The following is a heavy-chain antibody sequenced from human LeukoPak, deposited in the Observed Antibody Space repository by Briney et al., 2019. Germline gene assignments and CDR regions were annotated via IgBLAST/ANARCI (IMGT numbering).Heavy chain of an antibody. CDR3: ARTPRYDFGLDGMDV. J-gene: IGHJ6*02. CDR1: GPSLSPYY. CDR2: IYYSGSP. Sequence: SETMSLTCTVSGPSLSPYYWSWIRQPPGKGLGWIGYIYYSGSPTYNPSLKGRATRSVDTSRDQFSLRLTSVTAAATAVYYCARTPRYDFGLDGMDVWGQGTTVTVSS. V-gene: IGHV4-59*08. D-gene: IGHD5-12*01.